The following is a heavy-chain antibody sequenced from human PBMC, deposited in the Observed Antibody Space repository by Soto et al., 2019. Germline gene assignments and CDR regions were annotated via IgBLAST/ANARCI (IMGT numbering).Heavy chain of an antibody. CDR2: SNSDGTTT. Sequence: EVQLVESGGGLVQPGGSLRLSCAASGFTFRSNWMNWVRQAPGKGLVWVSRSNSDGTTTTYADSVRGRFTISRDNAKNSLYLQMNSLRAEDTAVYYCATVGTGSYDWFDPWGQGTLVTVSS. CDR3: ATVGTGSYDWFDP. V-gene: IGHV3-74*01. J-gene: IGHJ5*02. D-gene: IGHD1-1*01. CDR1: GFTFRSNW.